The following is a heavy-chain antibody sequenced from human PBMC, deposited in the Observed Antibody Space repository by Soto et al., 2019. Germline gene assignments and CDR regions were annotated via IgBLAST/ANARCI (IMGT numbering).Heavy chain of an antibody. CDR2: IYWDDDE. CDR3: IQSRCGGDCLQSYASHYYYGMDV. D-gene: IGHD2-21*02. J-gene: IGHJ6*02. V-gene: IGHV2-5*02. CDR1: GFSLSTSGVG. Sequence: QITLKESGPTLVKPTQTLTLTCTFSGFSLSTSGVGVGWIRQPPGKALEWLALIYWDDDERYSPSLRSRLTINKDTSKNQVVLTMTNMDPVDTATYYCIQSRCGGDCLQSYASHYYYGMDVWGQGTTVTVSS.